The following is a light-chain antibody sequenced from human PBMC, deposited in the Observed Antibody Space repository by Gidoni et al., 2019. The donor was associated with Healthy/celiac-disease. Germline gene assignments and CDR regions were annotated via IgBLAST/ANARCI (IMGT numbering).Light chain of an antibody. V-gene: IGKV3-11*01. CDR1: QSVSSY. CDR3: QQLAGT. J-gene: IGKJ1*01. Sequence: EIVLTQSPATLSLSPGERATLSCRASQSVSSYLAWYQQKPGQAPRLLIYDASNRATGIPARFSGSGSGTDFTLTISSLEPEDFAVYYCQQLAGTFXQXTKVEIK. CDR2: DAS.